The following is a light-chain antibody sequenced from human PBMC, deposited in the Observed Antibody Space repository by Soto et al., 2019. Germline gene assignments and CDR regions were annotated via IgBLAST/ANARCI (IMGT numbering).Light chain of an antibody. J-gene: IGKJ1*01. CDR3: QQYGTSPWT. V-gene: IGKV3-20*01. CDR2: VAS. CDR1: QSVSSSY. Sequence: EIVLTQSPGTLSLSPVERSTLSCGASQSVSSSYLAWYQQKPGQAPRFLIYVASTRATGIPARFSASGSGTDFTLSISSVEPEDFAVYYCQQYGTSPWTFGQGTKVDIK.